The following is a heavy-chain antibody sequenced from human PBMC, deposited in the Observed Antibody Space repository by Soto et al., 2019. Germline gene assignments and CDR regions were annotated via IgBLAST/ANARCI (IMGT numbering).Heavy chain of an antibody. D-gene: IGHD5-12*01. CDR1: GGSISSYY. J-gene: IGHJ4*02. Sequence: QVQLQESGPGLVKPSETLSLTCTVSGGSISSYYWSWIRQPPGKGLEWIGYIYYSGSTNYNPSLKGRVTISVDTSKNQFSLKLSSVTAADTAVYYCARDRGGYSGYDPAVYFDYWGQGTLVTVSS. CDR2: IYYSGST. V-gene: IGHV4-59*01. CDR3: ARDRGGYSGYDPAVYFDY.